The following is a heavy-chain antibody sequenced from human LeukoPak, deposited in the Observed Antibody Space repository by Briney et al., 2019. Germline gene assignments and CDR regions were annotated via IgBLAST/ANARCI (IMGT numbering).Heavy chain of an antibody. D-gene: IGHD3-10*01. V-gene: IGHV1-46*01. J-gene: IGHJ4*02. CDR1: GYSFTSHY. CDR3: ARALPKLNYYGSGSQSPNY. CDR2: INPSGSST. Sequence: GASVKVSCKASGYSFTSHYMHWVRQAPGQGLEWMGLINPSGSSTLYAQKFQGRVTMTRDTSISTAYMELSRLRSDDTAVYYCARALPKLNYYGSGSQSPNYWGQGTLVTVSS.